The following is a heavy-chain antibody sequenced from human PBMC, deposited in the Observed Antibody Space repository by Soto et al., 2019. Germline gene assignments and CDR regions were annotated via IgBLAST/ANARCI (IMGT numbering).Heavy chain of an antibody. CDR1: GFTFSSYG. J-gene: IGHJ6*02. D-gene: IGHD2-15*01. V-gene: IGHV3-30*18. CDR3: AKDLTGRGYYYYGMDV. Sequence: QVQLVESGGGVVQPGRSLRLSCAASGFTFSSYGMHWVRQAPGKGLEWVAVISYDGSNKYYADSVKGRFTISRDNFKNTLYLQMNSLIAEDTAVYYCAKDLTGRGYYYYGMDVWGQGTTVTVSS. CDR2: ISYDGSNK.